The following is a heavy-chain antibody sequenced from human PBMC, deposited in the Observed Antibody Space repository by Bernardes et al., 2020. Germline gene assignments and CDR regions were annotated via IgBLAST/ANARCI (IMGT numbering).Heavy chain of an antibody. CDR1: GFTFSTYA. J-gene: IGHJ4*02. CDR3: AKSSGASCYSVGDY. Sequence: GGSLRLSCAASGFTFSTYAMSWARQAPGKGLQWVSSVCGSGDDTYYAESVKGRFTISRDNSKNTLYLQMSSLRAEDTAVYYCAKSSGASCYSVGDYWGQGTLVTVYS. CDR2: VCGSGDDT. D-gene: IGHD2-15*01. V-gene: IGHV3-23*01.